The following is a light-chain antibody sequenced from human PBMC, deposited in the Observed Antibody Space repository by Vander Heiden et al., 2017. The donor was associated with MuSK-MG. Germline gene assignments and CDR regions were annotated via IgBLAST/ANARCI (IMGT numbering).Light chain of an antibody. J-gene: IGKJ2*01. CDR2: AAS. Sequence: DIQLTQSPSFLSASVGDRVTITCRASQSIASYLGWYQHKPGQAPKLLICAASTLQSGVPSRFSGSGSGTEFTLTISSLQPEDFATYYCQHLNSYPYTFGQGTKLXVK. V-gene: IGKV1-9*01. CDR1: QSIASY. CDR3: QHLNSYPYT.